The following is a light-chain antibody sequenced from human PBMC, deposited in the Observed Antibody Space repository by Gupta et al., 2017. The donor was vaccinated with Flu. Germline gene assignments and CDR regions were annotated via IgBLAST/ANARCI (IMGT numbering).Light chain of an antibody. CDR2: GAS. J-gene: IGKJ1*01. Sequence: EIVVTQSPATLSVSPGERATLSCRASQNISINLDWYQQKPGQAPRLLISGASNRAIGVPARCSGCGSEIDVTLTGSRRQSEDAAVYYGHGDHTPGTFGQGTKVEIK. CDR1: QNISIN. V-gene: IGKV3D-15*01. CDR3: HGDHTPGT.